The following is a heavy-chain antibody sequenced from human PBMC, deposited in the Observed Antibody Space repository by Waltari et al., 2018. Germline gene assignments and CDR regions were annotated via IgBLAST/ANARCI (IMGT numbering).Heavy chain of an antibody. J-gene: IGHJ2*01. D-gene: IGHD4-17*01. CDR1: GGSISSYY. Sequence: QVQLQQSGPGLVKPSETLSLTCPVPGGSISSYYWRWIRQPAGKGLEWIGRIYTSGSTNYNPALKSRVTMSVDTSKNQFSLKLSSVTAADTAVYYCARASPRLRYGDRNYDWYFDLWGRGTLVTVSS. CDR2: IYTSGST. CDR3: ARASPRLRYGDRNYDWYFDL. V-gene: IGHV4-4*07.